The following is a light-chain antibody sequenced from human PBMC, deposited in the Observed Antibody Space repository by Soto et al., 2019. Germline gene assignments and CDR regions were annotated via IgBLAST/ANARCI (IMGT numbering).Light chain of an antibody. CDR2: EVS. CDR3: SSYAGSNNFV. Sequence: QSALTQPPSASGSPGQSVTISCTGISSDVGGYNYVSWYQQHPGKAPKLMIYEVSKRPSGVPDRFSGSKSGNTASLTVSGLRAEDEADYYCSSYAGSNNFVFGTGTKVTV. CDR1: SSDVGGYNY. J-gene: IGLJ1*01. V-gene: IGLV2-8*01.